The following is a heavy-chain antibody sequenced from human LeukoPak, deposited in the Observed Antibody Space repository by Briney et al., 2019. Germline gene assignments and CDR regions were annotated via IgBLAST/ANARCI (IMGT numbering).Heavy chain of an antibody. CDR2: IIPILGIA. CDR3: ARSGYSGPTDY. Sequence: GASVKVSCKASEGTFSSYAISWVRQAPGQGLGWMGRIIPILGIANYVQKFQGRVTITADKPTSTAYMELSSLRSDDTAVYYCARSGYSGPTDYWGQGTLVTVSS. CDR1: EGTFSSYA. V-gene: IGHV1-69*04. D-gene: IGHD5-12*01. J-gene: IGHJ4*02.